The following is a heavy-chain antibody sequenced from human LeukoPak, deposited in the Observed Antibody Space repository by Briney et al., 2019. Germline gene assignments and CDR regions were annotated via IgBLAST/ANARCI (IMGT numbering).Heavy chain of an antibody. CDR1: GFTFSSYW. D-gene: IGHD3-22*01. CDR2: IKQDGSET. J-gene: IGHJ4*02. CDR3: VGAVTAHYYDPY. Sequence: GGSLRLSCAASGFTFSSYWMNWVRQAPGKGLEWVANIKQDGSETYYVDSVKGRFSIPRDNAKTSLHLQMNSLRADDTAVYYCVGAVTAHYYDPYWGQGTLVTVSA. V-gene: IGHV3-7*01.